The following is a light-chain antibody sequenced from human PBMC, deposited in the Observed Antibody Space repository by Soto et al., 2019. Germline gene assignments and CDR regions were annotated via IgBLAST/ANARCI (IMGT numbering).Light chain of an antibody. J-gene: IGKJ1*01. CDR2: AAS. V-gene: IGKV1-27*01. CDR3: QKYRSVPV. Sequence: DIQMTQSPTTLSASVGDRVTITCRASQDIRNCVAWYQQKPGKAPKLLIYAASTLQSGVPSRFSGSGSGTDFNFTINSLQPEDVATYSCQKYRSVPVFGQGTKVEIK. CDR1: QDIRNC.